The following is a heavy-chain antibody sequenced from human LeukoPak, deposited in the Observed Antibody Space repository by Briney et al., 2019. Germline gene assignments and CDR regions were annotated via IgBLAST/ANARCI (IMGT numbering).Heavy chain of an antibody. CDR3: ARKNVGVVPAAIRWFDP. CDR2: IYYSGST. J-gene: IGHJ5*02. Sequence: SETLSLTCTVSGGSISSYYWSWIRQPPAKGLEWIGYIYYSGSTNYSPSLKSRVTISVDTSKNQFSLKLSSVTAADTAVYYCARKNVGVVPAAIRWFDPWGQGTLVTVSS. CDR1: GGSISSYY. D-gene: IGHD2-2*01. V-gene: IGHV4-59*01.